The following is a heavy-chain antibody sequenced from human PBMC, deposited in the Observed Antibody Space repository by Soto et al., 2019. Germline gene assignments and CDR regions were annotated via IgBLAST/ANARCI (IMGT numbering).Heavy chain of an antibody. Sequence: SEALSLTCTVSGGSISSGGYYWSWIRQHPGKGLEWIGYIYYSGSTYYNPSLKSRVTISVDTSKNQFSLKLSSVTAADTAVYYCARERIAAAGTWFDPWGQRTLVTVSS. CDR1: GGSISSGGYY. D-gene: IGHD6-13*01. CDR2: IYYSGST. J-gene: IGHJ5*02. CDR3: ARERIAAAGTWFDP. V-gene: IGHV4-31*03.